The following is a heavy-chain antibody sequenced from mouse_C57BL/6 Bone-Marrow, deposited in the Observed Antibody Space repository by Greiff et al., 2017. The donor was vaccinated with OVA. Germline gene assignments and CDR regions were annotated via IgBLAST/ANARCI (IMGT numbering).Heavy chain of an antibody. D-gene: IGHD2-2*01. V-gene: IGHV1-63*01. CDR1: GYTFTNYW. J-gene: IGHJ3*01. CDR2: IYPGGGYT. CDR3: ARAFGGYDAPFAY. Sequence: VQGVESGAELVRPGTSVKMSCKASGYTFTNYWIGWAKQRPGHGLEWIGDIYPGGGYTNYNEKFKGKATLTADKSSSTAYMQFSSLTSEDSAIYYCARAFGGYDAPFAYWGQGTLVTVSA.